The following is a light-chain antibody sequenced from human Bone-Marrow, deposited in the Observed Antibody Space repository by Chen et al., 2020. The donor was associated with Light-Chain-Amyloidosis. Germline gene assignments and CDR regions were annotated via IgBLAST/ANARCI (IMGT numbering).Light chain of an antibody. CDR3: SSYSSSSSLGL. V-gene: IGLV2-14*01. CDR2: EVT. J-gene: IGLJ1*01. Sequence: QSALTQPASVSGSPGQSITISCTGTSSDIGGYEYVSWYQQHPGKAPKVIIFEVTNRPSGVSYRFSGSKSGNTASLTISGLRTEDEADYYCSSYSSSSSLGLFGTGTKVTVL. CDR1: SSDIGGYEY.